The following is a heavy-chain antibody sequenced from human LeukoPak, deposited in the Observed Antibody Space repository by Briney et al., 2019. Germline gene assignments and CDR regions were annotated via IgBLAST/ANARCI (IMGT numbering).Heavy chain of an antibody. CDR2: IYHSGIT. CDR1: GGSISSSNW. CDR3: ARATGAAAGPSR. V-gene: IGHV4-4*02. Sequence: SETLSLTCAVSGGSISSSNWWSWVRQPPGKGLEWIGEIYHSGITNYNPSLKSRVTISVDKSKNQFSLKLSSVTAADTAVYYCARATGAAAGPSRWGQGTLVTVSS. J-gene: IGHJ4*02. D-gene: IGHD6-13*01.